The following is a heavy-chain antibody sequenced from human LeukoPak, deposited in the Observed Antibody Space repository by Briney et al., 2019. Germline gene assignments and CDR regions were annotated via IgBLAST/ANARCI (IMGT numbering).Heavy chain of an antibody. CDR1: GFTFSSYG. Sequence: PGRSLRLSCAASGFTFSSYGMHWVRQAPGKGLEWVAVISYDGSNKYYADSVKGRFTISRDNSKNTLYLQMNSLRAEDTAVYYCARDHVGPYSNYVPTYYYYGMDVWGQGTTVTVSS. CDR2: ISYDGSNK. V-gene: IGHV3-30*03. J-gene: IGHJ6*02. CDR3: ARDHVGPYSNYVPTYYYYGMDV. D-gene: IGHD4-11*01.